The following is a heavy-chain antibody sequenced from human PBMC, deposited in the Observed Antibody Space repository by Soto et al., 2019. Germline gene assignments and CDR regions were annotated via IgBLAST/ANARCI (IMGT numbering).Heavy chain of an antibody. CDR1: GFTFSSYA. J-gene: IGHJ4*02. CDR2: ISGSGGST. D-gene: IGHD1-26*01. Sequence: GGSLRLSCAASGFTFSSYAMSWVRQAPGKGLEWVSAISGSGGSTYYADSVKGRFTISRDNSKNTLYLQMNSLRAEDTAVYYCAKEHVGANLNEPGAVDYWGQGTLVTVSS. V-gene: IGHV3-23*01. CDR3: AKEHVGANLNEPGAVDY.